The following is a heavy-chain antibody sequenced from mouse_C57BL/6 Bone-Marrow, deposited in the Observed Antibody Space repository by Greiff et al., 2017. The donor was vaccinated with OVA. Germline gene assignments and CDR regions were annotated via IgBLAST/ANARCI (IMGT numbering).Heavy chain of an antibody. CDR2: IYPRSGNT. D-gene: IGHD3-2*02. V-gene: IGHV1-81*01. Sequence: VQLQQSGAELARPGASVKLSCKASGYTFTSYGISWVKQRTGQGLEWIGEIYPRSGNTYYNEKFKGKAKMTADKSSSTAYMELRSLTSEDSAVYFCARWGFRLEDFDVWGTGTTVTVSS. CDR1: GYTFTSYG. CDR3: ARWGFRLEDFDV. J-gene: IGHJ1*03.